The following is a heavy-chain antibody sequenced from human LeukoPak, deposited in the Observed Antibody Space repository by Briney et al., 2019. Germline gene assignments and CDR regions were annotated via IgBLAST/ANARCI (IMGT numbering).Heavy chain of an antibody. D-gene: IGHD6-19*01. J-gene: IGHJ4*02. V-gene: IGHV4-59*08. CDR1: GGSINSHY. CDR3: VRRDTGWNYFDY. Sequence: SETLSLTCAVSGGSINSHYWGWIRQPPGKGLQWIGDIYYTGKNNYNPSLKSRVTISLDTSKDHLSLNLTSVLAADTAVYYCVRRDTGWNYFDYWGQGILVTVSS. CDR2: IYYTGKN.